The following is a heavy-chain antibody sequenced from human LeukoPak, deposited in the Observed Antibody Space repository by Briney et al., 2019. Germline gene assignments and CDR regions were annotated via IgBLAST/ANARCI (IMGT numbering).Heavy chain of an antibody. Sequence: ASVKVSCKASGYTFTGYYIHWVRQAPGQGLEWMGWINPNNGDTNYAQKFQGRVTMTRDTSITTAYMELRMLKSDDTAVYYCARDLLAEEMGPGHVDYWGQGTLVTVSS. J-gene: IGHJ4*02. CDR1: GYTFTGYY. V-gene: IGHV1-2*02. CDR2: INPNNGDT. D-gene: IGHD5-24*01. CDR3: ARDLLAEEMGPGHVDY.